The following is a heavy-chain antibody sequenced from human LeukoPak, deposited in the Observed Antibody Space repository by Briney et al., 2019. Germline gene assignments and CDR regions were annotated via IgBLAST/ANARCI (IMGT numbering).Heavy chain of an antibody. Sequence: GGSLRLSCSASGFTFSSYAMHWVRQAPGKGLEYVSAISSNGGSTYYADSVKGRFTISRDNSKNTLYHQMSSLRAEDTAVYYCVKDPMGGYFDYWGQGTLVTVSS. CDR1: GFTFSSYA. J-gene: IGHJ4*02. CDR2: ISSNGGST. V-gene: IGHV3-64D*06. CDR3: VKDPMGGYFDY.